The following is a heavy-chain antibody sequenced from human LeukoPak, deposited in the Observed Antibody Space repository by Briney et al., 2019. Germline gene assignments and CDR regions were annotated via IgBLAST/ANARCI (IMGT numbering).Heavy chain of an antibody. Sequence: PGRSLRLSCAASGFTFSSYGMRWVRQAPGQGLEWVAVIFSDGSNKYYADSVKGRFTISRDNSKNTLYLQMNSLRAEDTAVYYCAKDQLWDGSSCPTNSGQGTLVTLSS. CDR3: AKDQLWDGSSCPTN. J-gene: IGHJ4*02. CDR2: IFSDGSNK. V-gene: IGHV3-30*18. D-gene: IGHD6-13*01. CDR1: GFTFSSYG.